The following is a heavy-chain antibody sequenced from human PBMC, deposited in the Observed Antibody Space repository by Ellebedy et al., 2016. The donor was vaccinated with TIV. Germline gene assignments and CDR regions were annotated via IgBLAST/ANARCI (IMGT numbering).Heavy chain of an antibody. CDR3: ARSPYTGYSDLGFDY. CDR1: EFNLMNYA. CDR2: VGGAGNRA. J-gene: IGHJ4*02. Sequence: PGGSLRLSCTASEFNLMNYAMSWVRQAPGKGLEWVSTVGGAGNRAYYADSVKGRFTISRDIPKNTVNLQMDSLSAEDTAVYYCARSPYTGYSDLGFDYWGQGSLVTVSS. D-gene: IGHD2-2*02. V-gene: IGHV3-23*01.